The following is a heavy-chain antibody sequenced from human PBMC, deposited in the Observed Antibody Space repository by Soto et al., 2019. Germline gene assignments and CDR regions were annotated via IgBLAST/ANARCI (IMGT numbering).Heavy chain of an antibody. V-gene: IGHV3-15*07. CDR2: IKSKTDGGTT. CDR1: GFTFSNAW. J-gene: IGHJ4*02. Sequence: GWSLRLSCAASGFTFSNAWMNWVRQAPGKGLEWVGRIKSKTDGGTTDYAAPVKGRFTISRDDSKNTLYLQMNSLKTEDTAVYYCTTDYYYDSSGYYSGSLFDYWGQGTLVTVSS. CDR3: TTDYYYDSSGYYSGSLFDY. D-gene: IGHD3-22*01.